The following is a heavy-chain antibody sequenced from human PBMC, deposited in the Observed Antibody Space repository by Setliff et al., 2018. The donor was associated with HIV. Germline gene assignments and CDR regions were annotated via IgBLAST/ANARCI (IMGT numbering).Heavy chain of an antibody. CDR2: IYYSGST. V-gene: IGHV4-39*02. D-gene: IGHD1-26*01. J-gene: IGHJ4*02. CDR1: GGSIYGSDYY. Sequence: SETLSLTCTVSGGSIYGSDYYWGWIRQPPGKGLESIGSIYYSGSTYYKPSLKSRFTISRDNTKNSLYLQMNNLRAEDTAVYYCVRDYMWAFDYWGQGTLVTVSS. CDR3: VRDYMWAFDY.